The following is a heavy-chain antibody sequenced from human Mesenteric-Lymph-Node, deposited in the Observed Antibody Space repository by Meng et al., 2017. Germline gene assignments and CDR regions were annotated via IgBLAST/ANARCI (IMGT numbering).Heavy chain of an antibody. CDR3: ATNKDKSTAMGSWYFDL. Sequence: SVKVSCKASGYTFTSYGISWVRQAPGQGLEWMGGIIPIFGTANYAQKFQGRVTITADESTSTAYMELSSLRSEDTAVYYCATNKDKSTAMGSWYFDLWGRGTLVTVSS. J-gene: IGHJ2*01. V-gene: IGHV1-69*13. CDR2: IIPIFGTA. D-gene: IGHD5-18*01. CDR1: GYTFTSYG.